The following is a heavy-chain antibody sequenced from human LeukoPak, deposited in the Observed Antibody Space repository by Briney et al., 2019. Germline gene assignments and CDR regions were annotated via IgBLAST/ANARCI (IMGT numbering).Heavy chain of an antibody. CDR3: ARSGAGDEQWLVPDSDAFDI. V-gene: IGHV1-18*01. CDR2: ISAYNGNT. D-gene: IGHD6-19*01. CDR1: GYTFTSYG. Sequence: GASVKVSCEASGYTFTSYGISWVRQAPGQGLEWMGWISAYNGNTNYAQKLQGRVTMTTDTSTSTAYMELRSLRSDDTAVYYCARSGAGDEQWLVPDSDAFDIWGQGTMVTVSS. J-gene: IGHJ3*02.